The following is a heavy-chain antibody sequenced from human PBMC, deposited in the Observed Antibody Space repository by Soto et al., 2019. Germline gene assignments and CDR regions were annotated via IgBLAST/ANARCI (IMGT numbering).Heavy chain of an antibody. CDR2: IIPIFGTA. CDR3: ARGGGRIAPVDY. V-gene: IGHV1-69*01. D-gene: IGHD6-13*01. J-gene: IGHJ4*02. Sequence: QMQLVQSGAEVKKPGSSVKVSYKASGGTFSSYAVSWVRQAPRQRLEWMGGIIPIFGTANYAQKFQGRVTITADESTSTAYMELSSLRSEDSAVYYCARGGGRIAPVDYWGQGTLVTVSS. CDR1: GGTFSSYA.